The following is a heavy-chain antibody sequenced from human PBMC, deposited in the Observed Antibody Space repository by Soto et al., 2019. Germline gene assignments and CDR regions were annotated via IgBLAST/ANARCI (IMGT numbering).Heavy chain of an antibody. CDR2: IIPIFGTA. CDR3: ARGARFLEWLSFDH. J-gene: IGHJ4*02. Sequence: QVQLEQSGAEVKTLGSSVKVSCKASGDTFNKYAISWVRQAPGQGLEWMGGIIPIFGTANYAPQFQDRVTITADEATSTSYMELTSLKSDDTAVYFCARGARFLEWLSFDHSGQGTLVTVSS. D-gene: IGHD3-3*01. V-gene: IGHV1-69*12. CDR1: GDTFNKYA.